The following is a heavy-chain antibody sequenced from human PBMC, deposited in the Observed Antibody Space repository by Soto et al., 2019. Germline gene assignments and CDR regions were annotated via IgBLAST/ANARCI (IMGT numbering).Heavy chain of an antibody. D-gene: IGHD6-6*01. J-gene: IGHJ5*02. Sequence: SETLSLTCAISGDSLSSNSAAWDWIRQSPSRGLEWLGRTYYRSKWYNDYAVSVKSRITINPDTSKNRFSLQLNSVTPEDTAVYYCARGDIAARLGDNWFDPWGQGTLVTVSS. V-gene: IGHV6-1*01. CDR1: GDSLSSNSAA. CDR3: ARGDIAARLGDNWFDP. CDR2: TYYRSKWYN.